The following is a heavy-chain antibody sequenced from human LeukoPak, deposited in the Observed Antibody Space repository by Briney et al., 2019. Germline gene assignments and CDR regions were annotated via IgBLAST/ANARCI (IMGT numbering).Heavy chain of an antibody. Sequence: GASVKVSCKASGGTFSSYAISWVRQAPGQGLEWMGGIIPIFGTANYAQRFQGRVTITADESTSTAYMELSSLRSEDTAVYYCAGEDNSSGYRPFDIWGQGTIVTVPS. D-gene: IGHD3-22*01. J-gene: IGHJ3*02. V-gene: IGHV1-69*13. CDR1: GGTFSSYA. CDR3: AGEDNSSGYRPFDI. CDR2: IIPIFGTA.